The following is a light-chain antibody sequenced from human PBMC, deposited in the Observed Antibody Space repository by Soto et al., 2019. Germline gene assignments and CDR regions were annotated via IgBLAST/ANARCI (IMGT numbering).Light chain of an antibody. CDR3: QQYGSSPLT. Sequence: EIVLTQSPGTLSLSPGERATLSCRASQSVSSSYLAWYQQQPGQAPRLLINGASSRATGIPDRFSSSGSGTDFTLTISRLEPEYFAVYYCQQYGSSPLTFGGGTKVDIK. CDR2: GAS. J-gene: IGKJ4*01. CDR1: QSVSSSY. V-gene: IGKV3-20*01.